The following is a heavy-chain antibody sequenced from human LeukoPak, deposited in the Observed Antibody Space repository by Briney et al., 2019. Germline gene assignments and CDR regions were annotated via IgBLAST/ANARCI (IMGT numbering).Heavy chain of an antibody. J-gene: IGHJ4*02. Sequence: SETLSLTCTVSGGSISSSSYYWGWIRQPPGKGLEWIGSIYYSGSTYYNPSLKSRVTISVDTSKNQFSLKLSSVTAADTAVYYCARAVMVVAATEPNFDYWGQGTLVTVSS. CDR2: IYYSGST. V-gene: IGHV4-39*07. D-gene: IGHD2-15*01. CDR3: ARAVMVVAATEPNFDY. CDR1: GGSISSSSYY.